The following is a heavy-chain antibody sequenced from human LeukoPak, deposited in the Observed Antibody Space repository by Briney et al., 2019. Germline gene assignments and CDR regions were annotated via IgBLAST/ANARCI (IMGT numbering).Heavy chain of an antibody. CDR1: GGTFSSYT. V-gene: IGHV1-69*01. Sequence: SVKVSCKASGGTFSSYTISWVRQAPGQGLEWMGGIIPIFGTANYAQKFQGRVTITADESTSTAYMGLSSLRSEDTAVYYCATENRHGYNYAGAYWGQGTLVTVSS. D-gene: IGHD5-24*01. J-gene: IGHJ4*02. CDR2: IIPIFGTA. CDR3: ATENRHGYNYAGAY.